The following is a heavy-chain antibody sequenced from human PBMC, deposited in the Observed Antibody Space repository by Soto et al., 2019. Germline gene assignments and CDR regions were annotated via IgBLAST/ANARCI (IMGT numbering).Heavy chain of an antibody. V-gene: IGHV1-8*01. Sequence: GASVKVSCKASGYTFTSYDINWVRQATGQGLEWMGWMNPNSGNTGYAQKFQGRVTMTRNTSISTAYMELSSLRSEDTAVYYCERGRGQYYDFWSGSTEPYYYYYYMDVWGKGTTVTVSS. CDR3: ERGRGQYYDFWSGSTEPYYYYYYMDV. CDR2: MNPNSGNT. D-gene: IGHD3-3*01. CDR1: GYTFTSYD. J-gene: IGHJ6*03.